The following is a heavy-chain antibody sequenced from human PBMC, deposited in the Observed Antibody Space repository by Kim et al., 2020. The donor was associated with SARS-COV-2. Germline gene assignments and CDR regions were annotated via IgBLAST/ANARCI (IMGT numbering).Heavy chain of an antibody. Sequence: GTMRICTGGSWVRQPPGKGLEWIGEISQSGNTNYKPTLRSRFTISVVKSEKQCARSLNSVTAADTAVYYCARLYYDGGGYYWGNPWGQGTL. CDR2: ISQSGNT. CDR3: ARLYYDGGGYYWGNP. V-gene: IGHV4-4*02. J-gene: IGHJ5*02. D-gene: IGHD1-26*01. CDR1: GTMRICTG.